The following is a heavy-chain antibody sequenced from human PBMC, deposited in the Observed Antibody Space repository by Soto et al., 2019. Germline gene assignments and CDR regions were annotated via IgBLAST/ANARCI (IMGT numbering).Heavy chain of an antibody. D-gene: IGHD2-2*01. CDR3: ARDLYCSSTSCPQRGMRYYYYGMDV. CDR2: IWYDGSNK. V-gene: IGHV3-33*01. Sequence: QVQLVESGGGVVQPGRSLRLSCAASGFTFSSYGMHWVRQAPGKGLEWVAVIWYDGSNKYYADSVKGRFPISRDNSKNTLDLQMNSLRAEDTAVYYCARDLYCSSTSCPQRGMRYYYYGMDVWGQGTTVTVSS. J-gene: IGHJ6*02. CDR1: GFTFSSYG.